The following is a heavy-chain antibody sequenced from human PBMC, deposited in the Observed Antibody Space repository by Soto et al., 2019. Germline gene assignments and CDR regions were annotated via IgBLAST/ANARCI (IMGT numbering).Heavy chain of an antibody. V-gene: IGHV3-33*01. D-gene: IGHD3-3*01. J-gene: IGHJ6*02. Sequence: QEQLVESGGGVFQPGRSLRLSCATSGFNFSSYGMHWVRQAPGKGLEWVASIWYDGSNENYGDPVKGRFTISRDNLKNTLFLEMNSLRAEDTGVYYCARDCRRFWYYYYGMDVWGQGTTVIVSS. CDR2: IWYDGSNE. CDR3: ARDCRRFWYYYYGMDV. CDR1: GFNFSSYG.